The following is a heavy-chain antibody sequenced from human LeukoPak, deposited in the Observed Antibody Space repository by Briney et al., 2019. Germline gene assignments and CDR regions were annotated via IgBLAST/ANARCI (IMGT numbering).Heavy chain of an antibody. J-gene: IGHJ4*02. CDR2: VNPNSGIT. D-gene: IGHD2/OR15-2a*01. Sequence: ASVKVSCKASGYIFTNYDINWVRQATGQGLEWMGWVNPNSGITGYAQKFQGRVTMTRNTSISTAYVELSGLRSDDTAVYYCASIHYNSYWYVYDYWGQGTLVTVSS. CDR3: ASIHYNSYWYVYDY. CDR1: GYIFTNYD. V-gene: IGHV1-8*01.